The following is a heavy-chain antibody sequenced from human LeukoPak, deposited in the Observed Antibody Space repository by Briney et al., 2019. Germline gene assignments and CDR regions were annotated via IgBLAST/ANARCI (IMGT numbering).Heavy chain of an antibody. CDR2: IDSDASNT. D-gene: IGHD2-15*01. CDR3: ARGFFSRGVNSCYDY. Sequence: GGSLRLSCAASGXTFSTYWVHWVPQAPGKGLVWVSRIDSDASNTGYADSVRGRFTIFRDNAKNTLYLQMNSLRAEDTAIYYCARGFFSRGVNSCYDYWGQGTLVTVSS. CDR1: GXTFSTYW. V-gene: IGHV3-74*01. J-gene: IGHJ4*02.